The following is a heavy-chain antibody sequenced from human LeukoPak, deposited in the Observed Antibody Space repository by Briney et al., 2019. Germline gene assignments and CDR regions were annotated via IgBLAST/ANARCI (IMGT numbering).Heavy chain of an antibody. Sequence: GGSLRLSCAASGFTFSTYWMHWVRQAPGKGLVWVSLINSGGDDTRYADSVKGRFTISRDNAKNTLYLQMNSPRAEDTAVYYCARRIGYSSGLSAVYYFDYWGQGTLVTVSS. V-gene: IGHV3-74*01. CDR3: ARRIGYSSGLSAVYYFDY. J-gene: IGHJ4*02. CDR1: GFTFSTYW. CDR2: INSGGDDT. D-gene: IGHD6-19*01.